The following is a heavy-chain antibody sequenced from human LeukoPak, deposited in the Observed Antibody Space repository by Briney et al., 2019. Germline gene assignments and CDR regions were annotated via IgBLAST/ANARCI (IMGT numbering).Heavy chain of an antibody. V-gene: IGHV4-59*01. Sequence: SETLSLTCTVSGGSISSYYWSWIRQPPGKGLEWIGYISYSGSTNYNPSHKSRVTISVDTSKNQFSLKLSSVTAADTAVYYCARYVWGSYPTFEDYWGQGTLVTVPS. CDR3: ARYVWGSYPTFEDY. D-gene: IGHD3-16*02. CDR2: ISYSGST. J-gene: IGHJ4*02. CDR1: GGSISSYY.